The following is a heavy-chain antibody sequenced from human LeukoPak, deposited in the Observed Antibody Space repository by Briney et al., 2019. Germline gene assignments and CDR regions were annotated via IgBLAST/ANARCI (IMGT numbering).Heavy chain of an antibody. V-gene: IGHV3-66*01. CDR1: GFTVSSNY. Sequence: GGSLRLSCAASGFTVSSNYMSWVRQAPGKGLEWVSVIYSGGSTYYAESVKGRFTISRDNSKNTLYLQMNSLRAEDTAVYYCARDSAGGYDPRPFDYWGQGTLVTVSS. CDR2: IYSGGST. D-gene: IGHD5-12*01. J-gene: IGHJ4*02. CDR3: ARDSAGGYDPRPFDY.